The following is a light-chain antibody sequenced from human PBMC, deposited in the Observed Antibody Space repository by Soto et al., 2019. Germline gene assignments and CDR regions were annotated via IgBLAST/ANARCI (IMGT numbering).Light chain of an antibody. Sequence: EIVMTQSPATLSVSPGERATLSCRASQSVSSNLARYQQKPGQAPRLLIYGASTRATGLPARFSGSGYGTEFTLTISSLQSEDFALYYCQQYDNWPPSITFGQGTRLEIK. CDR2: GAS. CDR3: QQYDNWPPSIT. CDR1: QSVSSN. V-gene: IGKV3-15*01. J-gene: IGKJ5*01.